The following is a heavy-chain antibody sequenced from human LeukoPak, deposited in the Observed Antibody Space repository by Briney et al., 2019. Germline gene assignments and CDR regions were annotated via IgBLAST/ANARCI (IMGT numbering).Heavy chain of an antibody. J-gene: IGHJ4*02. Sequence: GGSLRLSCAASGFTFSNYAMSWVRQAPGKGLEWVSAISISGENTYYADSVKGRFTISRDTSRNTPYLQMHSLRAEDTAVYYCARLISTSSSRFSDYWGQGTLVTVSS. CDR1: GFTFSNYA. CDR3: ARLISTSSSRFSDY. D-gene: IGHD6-6*01. V-gene: IGHV3-23*01. CDR2: ISISGENT.